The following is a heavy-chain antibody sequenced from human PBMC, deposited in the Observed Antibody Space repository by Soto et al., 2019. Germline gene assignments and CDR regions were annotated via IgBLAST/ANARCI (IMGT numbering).Heavy chain of an antibody. Sequence: ASVKVSCKASGYTFTSYDINWVLQATGQGLEWMGWMNPNSGNTGYEQKFQGRVTMTRNTSINTAYMELSSLRSEDTAVYYCARGENRYGDYAPVGYWGQGTLVTVSS. CDR3: ARGENRYGDYAPVGY. V-gene: IGHV1-8*01. D-gene: IGHD4-17*01. CDR1: GYTFTSYD. J-gene: IGHJ4*02. CDR2: MNPNSGNT.